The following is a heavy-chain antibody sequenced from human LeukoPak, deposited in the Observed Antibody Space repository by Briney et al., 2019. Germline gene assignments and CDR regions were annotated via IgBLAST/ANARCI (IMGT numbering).Heavy chain of an antibody. CDR2: IIETGASP. D-gene: IGHD6-19*01. Sequence: PGGSLRLSCAASGFSFSLYAMNWVRQAPGKGLEWVSTIIETGASPYYADSVRGRFTVSRDSSKNMFYLQMNSLRAEDTAIYYCARRGAGSSGLDYWGQGTLVTVSS. J-gene: IGHJ4*02. CDR3: ARRGAGSSGLDY. CDR1: GFSFSLYA. V-gene: IGHV3-23*01.